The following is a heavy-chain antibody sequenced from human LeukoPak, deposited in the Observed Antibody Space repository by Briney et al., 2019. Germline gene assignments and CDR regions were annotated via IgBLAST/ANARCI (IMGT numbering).Heavy chain of an antibody. CDR2: IWYDGSNK. CDR1: GFTFSSYA. CDR3: AKGGRLRYFDWLLQLDY. V-gene: IGHV3-33*06. D-gene: IGHD3-9*01. Sequence: GRSLRLSCAASGFTFSSYAMHWVRQAPGKGLEWVAVIWYDGSNKYYADSVKGRFTISRDNSKNTLYLQMNSLRAEDTAVYYCAKGGRLRYFDWLLQLDYWGQGTLVTVSS. J-gene: IGHJ4*02.